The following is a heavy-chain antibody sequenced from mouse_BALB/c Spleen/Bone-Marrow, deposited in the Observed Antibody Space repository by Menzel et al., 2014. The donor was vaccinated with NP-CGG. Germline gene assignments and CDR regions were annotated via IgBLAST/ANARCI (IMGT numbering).Heavy chain of an antibody. Sequence: QVQLQQSGAELVKPGASVKLSCKASGYTFTSYYMYWVKQRPGQGLEWFGEINPSNGGTNFNEKFKTKAAQTVDRSSNTEYMQLSCLASEDYAGDYNTRGRQDAMDYWGQGTSVTVSS. CDR1: GYTFTSYY. CDR3: TRGRQDAMDY. CDR2: INPSNGGT. V-gene: IGHV1S81*02. D-gene: IGHD3-2*01. J-gene: IGHJ4*01.